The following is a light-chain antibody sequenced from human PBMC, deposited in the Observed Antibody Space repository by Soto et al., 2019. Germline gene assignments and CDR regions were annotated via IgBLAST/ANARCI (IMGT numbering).Light chain of an antibody. Sequence: EFVMTQSTATLSVCPLTLDHHSSRASQSFSSNVAWYQQKPGQAPRLLIYGASTRATGIPDRFSGSGAGTEFTLTISRLQSEDFEVYYCQQYKNWPRTFGQGTKVEI. V-gene: IGKV3-15*01. CDR2: GAS. CDR3: QQYKNWPRT. J-gene: IGKJ1*01. CDR1: QSFSSN.